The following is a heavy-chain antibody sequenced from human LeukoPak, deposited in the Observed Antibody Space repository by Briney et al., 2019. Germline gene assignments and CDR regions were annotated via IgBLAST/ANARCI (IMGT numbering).Heavy chain of an antibody. CDR1: GGSISSGGYS. CDR3: ATQDGLS. Sequence: SETLSLTCAVSGGSISSGGYSWSWIRQPPGKGLEWIGYIYHSGSTYYNPSLKSRVTISVDRSKNQFSLKLSSVTAADTAVYYCATQDGLSWGQGTLVTVSS. D-gene: IGHD3-9*01. J-gene: IGHJ4*02. CDR2: IYHSGST. V-gene: IGHV4-30-2*01.